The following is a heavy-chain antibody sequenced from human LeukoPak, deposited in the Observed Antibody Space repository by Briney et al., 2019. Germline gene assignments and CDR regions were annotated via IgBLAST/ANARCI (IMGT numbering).Heavy chain of an antibody. CDR1: GYTLTESS. Sequence: ASVKVSCKVSGYTLTESSMPWVRQAPGKGLEWMGGFDPQDGETIHAQKFQGRVTITRNTSISTAYVELNSLRSEDTAVDYCARGRPYYDFWSDNWFDPWGQGTLVTVSS. D-gene: IGHD3-3*01. CDR3: ARGRPYYDFWSDNWFDP. V-gene: IGHV1-24*01. CDR2: FDPQDGET. J-gene: IGHJ5*02.